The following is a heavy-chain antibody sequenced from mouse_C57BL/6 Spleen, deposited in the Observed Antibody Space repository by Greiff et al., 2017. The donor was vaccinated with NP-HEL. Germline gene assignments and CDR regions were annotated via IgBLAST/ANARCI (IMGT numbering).Heavy chain of an antibody. Sequence: VQLQQSGAELVKPGASVKISCKASGYAFSSYWMNWVKQRPGKGLEWIGQIYPGDGDTNYNGKFKGKATLTADKSSSTAYMQLSSLTSEDSSVYLCARERSSGYIDYWGQGTTLTVSS. V-gene: IGHV1-80*01. D-gene: IGHD3-2*02. J-gene: IGHJ2*01. CDR3: ARERSSGYIDY. CDR2: IYPGDGDT. CDR1: GYAFSSYW.